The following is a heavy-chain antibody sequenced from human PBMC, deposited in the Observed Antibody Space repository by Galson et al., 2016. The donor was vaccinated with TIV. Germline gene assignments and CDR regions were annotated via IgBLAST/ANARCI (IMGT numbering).Heavy chain of an antibody. J-gene: IGHJ3*01. CDR3: ARGRAADHAFDF. CDR1: GGSLANYA. Sequence: SVKVSCKASGGSLANYAFNWVRQAPGQGLEWMGGILPISQTSNYAQNFLGRVTFTADASSTTVYMELSSLTSDDTAVYFCARGRAADHAFDFWGQGTMVTVSS. V-gene: IGHV1-69*13. CDR2: ILPISQTS. D-gene: IGHD2-15*01.